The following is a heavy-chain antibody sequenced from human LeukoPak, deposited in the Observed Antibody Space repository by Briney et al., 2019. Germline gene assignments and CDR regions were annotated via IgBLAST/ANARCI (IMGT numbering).Heavy chain of an antibody. J-gene: IGHJ4*02. V-gene: IGHV4-39*07. D-gene: IGHD6-13*01. Sequence: SETLSLTCTVSGGSVSSSSYYWGWIRQPPGKGLEWIGSIYYSGSTYYNPSLKSRITISVDTSKNQFSLKLSSVTAADTAVYYCARIEGSSWSMNDYWGQGTLVTVSS. CDR2: IYYSGST. CDR3: ARIEGSSWSMNDY. CDR1: GGSVSSSSYY.